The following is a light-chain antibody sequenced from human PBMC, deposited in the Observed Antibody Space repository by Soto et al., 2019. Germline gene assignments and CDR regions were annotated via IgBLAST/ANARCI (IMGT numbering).Light chain of an antibody. Sequence: QMTQSPSTLSASVGDRVTITCRASQSISSWLAWYQQKPGKAPKLLIYDASSLESGVPSRFSGSGSGTEFTLTISSLQPDDFATYYCQQYNGYSTFGQGTKVDIK. J-gene: IGKJ2*01. CDR3: QQYNGYST. CDR1: QSISSW. CDR2: DAS. V-gene: IGKV1-5*01.